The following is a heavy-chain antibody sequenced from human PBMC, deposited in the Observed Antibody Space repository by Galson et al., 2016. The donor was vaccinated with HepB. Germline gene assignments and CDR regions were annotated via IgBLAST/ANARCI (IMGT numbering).Heavy chain of an antibody. D-gene: IGHD3-3*01. CDR3: VRDGTGKYDFWSGYPNNWFDP. CDR2: IDPSDSYT. CDR1: GYRFTSYW. J-gene: IGHJ5*02. Sequence: QSGAEVKKPGESLRLSCKTSGYRFTSYWISWVRQRPGKGLEWMGRIDPSDSYTNYSPSFQGHVTISADKSISTAYLQWTSLKASDTAMYYCVRDGTGKYDFWSGYPNNWFDPWGQGTLVTVSS. V-gene: IGHV5-10-1*01.